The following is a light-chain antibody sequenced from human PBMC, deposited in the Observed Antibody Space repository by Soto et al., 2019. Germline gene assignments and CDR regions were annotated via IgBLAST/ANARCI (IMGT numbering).Light chain of an antibody. Sequence: EIVLTQSPGTLSLSPGDRATLSCKASQSVTSTYLAWYRQKPGQAPRLLIHGASSRATGLPDRFSGSGSGTDFTLPISRLEPEDFAVYYCQQYGSSPSITFGQGTRL. V-gene: IGKV3-20*01. J-gene: IGKJ5*01. CDR1: QSVTSTY. CDR2: GAS. CDR3: QQYGSSPSIT.